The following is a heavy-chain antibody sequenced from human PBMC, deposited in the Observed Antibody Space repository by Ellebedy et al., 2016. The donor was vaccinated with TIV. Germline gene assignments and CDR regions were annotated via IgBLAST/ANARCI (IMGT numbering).Heavy chain of an antibody. CDR3: ERQKKKGAEGRFP. CDR1: GYTFPFYY. CDR2: INPNSGGT. V-gene: IGHV1-2*02. J-gene: IGHJ5*02. Sequence: ASVKVSCKASGYTFPFYYLPLVRPSPGQGLSWMGWINPNSGGTNYAQKFQGRVTMTRDTSISTAYMELSRLRPDDTAVYYGERQKKKGAEGRFPWGQGTLVTVSS. D-gene: IGHD1-26*01.